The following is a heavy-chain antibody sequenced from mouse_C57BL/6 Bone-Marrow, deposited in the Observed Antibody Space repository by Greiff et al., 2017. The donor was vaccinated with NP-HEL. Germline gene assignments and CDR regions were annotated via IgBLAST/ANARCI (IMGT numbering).Heavy chain of an antibody. Sequence: VQLQQSGPGLVQPSQSLSIPCTVSGFSLTSSGVHWVRQSPGKGLEWLGVIWRGGSTDYNAAFISRLSISQDNSKSQVFFKMNSLQADDTAIYCCARLTTVVEGDYWGQGTTLTVSS. J-gene: IGHJ2*01. CDR1: GFSLTSSG. D-gene: IGHD1-1*01. V-gene: IGHV2-2*01. CDR3: ARLTTVVEGDY. CDR2: IWRGGST.